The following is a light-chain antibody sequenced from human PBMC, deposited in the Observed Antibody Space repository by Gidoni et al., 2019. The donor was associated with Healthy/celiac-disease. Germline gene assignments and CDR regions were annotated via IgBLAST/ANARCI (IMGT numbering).Light chain of an antibody. V-gene: IGKV3-20*01. CDR1: QSVSSSY. CDR2: GAS. CDR3: QQYGRSTGT. Sequence: EIVLTQSPVTLSLSPGERATLSCRASQSVSSSYLAWYQQKPGQAPRLLIYGASSRATGIPDRFSGSGSGTDFTLTISRLEPEDFAVYYCQQYGRSTGTFGQGTKVEIK. J-gene: IGKJ1*01.